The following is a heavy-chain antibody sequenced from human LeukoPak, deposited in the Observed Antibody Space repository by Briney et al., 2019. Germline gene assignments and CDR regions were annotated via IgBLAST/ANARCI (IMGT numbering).Heavy chain of an antibody. CDR1: GGSISSGDYY. Sequence: SQTLSLTCTVAGGSISSGDYYWSWIRQPPGKGLEWIGYIYYSGSTYYNPSLKSRVTISVDTSKNQFSLKLSSVTAADTAVYYCARGIAAAGTTSSYYFDYWGQGTLVTVSS. CDR3: ARGIAAAGTTSSYYFDY. CDR2: IYYSGST. J-gene: IGHJ4*02. V-gene: IGHV4-30-4*01. D-gene: IGHD6-13*01.